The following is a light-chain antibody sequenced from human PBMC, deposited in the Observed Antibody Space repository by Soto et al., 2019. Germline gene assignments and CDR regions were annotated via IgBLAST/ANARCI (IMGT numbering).Light chain of an antibody. CDR3: QQSYLRWT. Sequence: DIQITQSPSTLSGSVGDRVTITGRASQTISSWLAWYQQKPGKAPKLLIYKASTLKSGVPSRFSGSGSGTDFTLTISSLQPEDFATYYCQQSYLRWTFGQGTKVDIK. CDR1: QTISSW. J-gene: IGKJ1*01. V-gene: IGKV1-5*03. CDR2: KAS.